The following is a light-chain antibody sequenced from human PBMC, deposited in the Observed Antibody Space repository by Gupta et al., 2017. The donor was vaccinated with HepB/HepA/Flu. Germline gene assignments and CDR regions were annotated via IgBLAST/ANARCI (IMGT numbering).Light chain of an antibody. Sequence: DIQMTPSPSTLSASVGDRVTITCRASQSISSWLAWYQQKPGKAPKFLIYKASNLESGVPSRFSGSGSGTEFTLTISGLQPDDFAIYYCQQYLTFPLTFGGGTXVEIK. CDR3: QQYLTFPLT. J-gene: IGKJ4*01. CDR1: QSISSW. CDR2: KAS. V-gene: IGKV1-5*03.